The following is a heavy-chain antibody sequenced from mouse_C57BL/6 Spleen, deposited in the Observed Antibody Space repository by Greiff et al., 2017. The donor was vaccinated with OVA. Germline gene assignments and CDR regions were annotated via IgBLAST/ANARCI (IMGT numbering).Heavy chain of an antibody. J-gene: IGHJ1*03. Sequence: VKLVESGPGLVAPSQSLSITCTVSGFSLTSYAISWVRQPPGKGLEWLGVIWTGGGTNYNSALKSRLSISKDNSKSQVFLKMNSLQTDDTARYYCARKREYDDDEGYWYFDVWGTGTTVTVSS. V-gene: IGHV2-9-1*01. CDR1: GFSLTSYA. D-gene: IGHD2-4*01. CDR3: ARKREYDDDEGYWYFDV. CDR2: IWTGGGT.